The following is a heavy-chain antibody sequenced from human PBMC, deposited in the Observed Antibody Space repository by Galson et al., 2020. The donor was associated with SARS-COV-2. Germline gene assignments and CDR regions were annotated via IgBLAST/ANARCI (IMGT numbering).Heavy chain of an antibody. V-gene: IGHV3-73*01. CDR3: TRLLQDYYYYYGMDV. Sequence: GASLKISCAASGFTFSGSAMHWVRQASGKGLEWVGRIRSKANSYATAYAASVKGRFTISRDDSKNTAYLQMNSLKTEDTAVYYCTRLLQDYYYYYGMDVWGQGTTVTVAS. CDR2: IRSKANSYAT. J-gene: IGHJ6*02. D-gene: IGHD2-15*01. CDR1: GFTFSGSA.